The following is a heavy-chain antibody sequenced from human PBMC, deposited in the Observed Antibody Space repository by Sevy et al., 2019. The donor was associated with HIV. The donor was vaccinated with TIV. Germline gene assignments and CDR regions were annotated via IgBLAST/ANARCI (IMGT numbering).Heavy chain of an antibody. Sequence: GGSLRLSCAASGLSFRSYELNWVRQAPGKGLQWISYISTGGGTICYADSVKGRFTISRDNAKNSVFLQMNSLRAEDSAVYFCATSRRDYYNYYFDYWGHGTLVTVSS. D-gene: IGHD3-22*01. CDR2: ISTGGGTI. J-gene: IGHJ4*01. CDR1: GLSFRSYE. CDR3: ATSRRDYYNYYFDY. V-gene: IGHV3-48*03.